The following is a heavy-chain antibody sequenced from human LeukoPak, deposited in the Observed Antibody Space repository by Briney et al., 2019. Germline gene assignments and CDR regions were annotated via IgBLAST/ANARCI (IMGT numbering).Heavy chain of an antibody. V-gene: IGHV1-2*06. D-gene: IGHD1-26*01. CDR3: ARDRLGNYYLFDF. J-gene: IGHJ4*02. Sequence: ASVKVSCKASGYTFTSYGISWVRQAPGQGLEWMGRINPDSGDTNYAQKFQGRVTMTRDTSINTAYMELSRLTSDDTAVYYCARDRLGNYYLFDFWGQGTLVTVSS. CDR2: INPDSGDT. CDR1: GYTFTSYG.